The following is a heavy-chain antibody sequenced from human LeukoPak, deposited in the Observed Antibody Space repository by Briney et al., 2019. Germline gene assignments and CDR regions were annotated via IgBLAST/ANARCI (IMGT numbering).Heavy chain of an antibody. CDR2: TYYRSKWYN. CDR3: VRSPTIGRTSYFDY. D-gene: IGHD1-1*01. V-gene: IGHV6-1*01. Sequence: SQTLSLTCAISGDSVSSNSAARNWIRQSPSRGLEWLGRTYYRSKWYNDYAVSVKSRVTFNPDTSKNQFSLQFNSVTPEDTAVYYCVRSPTIGRTSYFDYWGQGTLVTVSS. CDR1: GDSVSSNSAA. J-gene: IGHJ4*02.